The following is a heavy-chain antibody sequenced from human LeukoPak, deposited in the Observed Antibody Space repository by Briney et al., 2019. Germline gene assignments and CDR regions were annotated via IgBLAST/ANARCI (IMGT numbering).Heavy chain of an antibody. D-gene: IGHD3-10*01. CDR3: ARGSSGDY. V-gene: IGHV3-74*01. Sequence: WMXWVXQAPGKGLVWASRINSDGSSTSYADSVKGRFTISRDNAKNTLYLQMNSLRAEDTAVYYCARGSSGDYWGQGTLVTVSS. CDR2: INSDGSST. CDR1: W. J-gene: IGHJ4*02.